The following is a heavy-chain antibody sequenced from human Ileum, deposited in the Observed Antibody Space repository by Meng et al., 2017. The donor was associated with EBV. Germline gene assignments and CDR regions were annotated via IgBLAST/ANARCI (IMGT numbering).Heavy chain of an antibody. CDR3: AAHIGNNYGPYDY. J-gene: IGHJ4*02. CDR2: IFHSGST. Sequence: EGAGPGTVQPSGTLSLPCPVSGGSISSRHWWRLGRQPPGKGLEWIGEIFHSGSTNYNPSLKSRVTVSVDKSKNQFSLNLNSVTAADTALYYCAAHIGNNYGPYDYWGQGTLVTVSS. CDR1: GGSISSRHW. D-gene: IGHD5-18*01. V-gene: IGHV4-4*02.